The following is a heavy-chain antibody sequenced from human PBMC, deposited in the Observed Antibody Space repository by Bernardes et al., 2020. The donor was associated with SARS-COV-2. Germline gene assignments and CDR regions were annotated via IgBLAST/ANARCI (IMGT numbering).Heavy chain of an antibody. CDR2: ISWNSGNI. Sequence: GGSLRLSCAASGFTFHNYAMHWVRQVPGKGLEWVSGISWNSGNIGYADSVKGRFTISRDNAKNSLSLQMNSLRAEDTALYYCAIMDAQAFDIWGQGTMVTVSS. J-gene: IGHJ3*02. D-gene: IGHD2-8*01. CDR1: GFTFHNYA. V-gene: IGHV3-9*01. CDR3: AIMDAQAFDI.